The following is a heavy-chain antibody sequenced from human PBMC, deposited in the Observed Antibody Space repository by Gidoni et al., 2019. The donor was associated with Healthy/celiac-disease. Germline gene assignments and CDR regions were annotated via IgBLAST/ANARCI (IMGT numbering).Heavy chain of an antibody. J-gene: IGHJ4*02. D-gene: IGHD3-3*01. V-gene: IGHV3-48*02. CDR2: ISSSSSTI. Sequence: EVQLVESGGGLVQPGGSLRLSCAASGFTLSSYRMNWVRQAPGKGLEWVSYISSSSSTIYYADSVKGRFTISRDNAKNSLYLQMNSLRDEDTAVYYCARVDYDFWSGYYLEKTIDYWGQGTLVTVSS. CDR1: GFTLSSYR. CDR3: ARVDYDFWSGYYLEKTIDY.